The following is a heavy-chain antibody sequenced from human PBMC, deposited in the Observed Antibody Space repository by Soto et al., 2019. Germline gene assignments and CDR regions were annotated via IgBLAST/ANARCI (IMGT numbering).Heavy chain of an antibody. CDR1: GDTFSSYA. J-gene: IGHJ4*02. CDR2: IIPIFGTA. D-gene: IGHD3-16*01. Sequence: SVKVSCKASGDTFSSYAISWVRQAPGQGLEWMGGIIPIFGTANYAQKFQGRVIITADESTSTAYMELSSLRSGDTAIYYCATVGTVMFTGVQYYFDYWGQGTRVTVSS. CDR3: ATVGTVMFTGVQYYFDY. V-gene: IGHV1-69*13.